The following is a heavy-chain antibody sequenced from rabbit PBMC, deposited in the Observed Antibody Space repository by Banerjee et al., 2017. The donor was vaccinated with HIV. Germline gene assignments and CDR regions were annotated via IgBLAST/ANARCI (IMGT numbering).Heavy chain of an antibody. CDR2: IDTGSSGFT. CDR3: ARDTSSSFSSYGMDL. D-gene: IGHD1-1*01. J-gene: IGHJ6*01. CDR1: GFSFSNNAV. Sequence: QEQLVESGGGLVKPEGSLTLSCTASGFSFSNNAVMCWVRQAPGKGLEWIACIDTGSSGFTYFASWAKGRFTISKTSSTTVTLQMTSLTAADTATYFCARDTSSSFSSYGMDLWGPGTLVTVS. V-gene: IGHV1S45*01.